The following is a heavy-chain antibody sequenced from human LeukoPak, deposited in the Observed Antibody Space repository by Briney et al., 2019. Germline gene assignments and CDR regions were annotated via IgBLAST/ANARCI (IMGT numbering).Heavy chain of an antibody. CDR2: IRSDGTNK. D-gene: IGHD3-16*01. Sequence: GGSLRLSCAASGFTFSSYGMHWVRQAPGKGLEWVAFIRSDGTNKYYRDSVEGRFTVSRDNSKNTLFLQMNSPRPEDTAIYYCAKDPSNASRTLDIWGQGTLVTVSS. CDR1: GFTFSSYG. CDR3: AKDPSNASRTLDI. J-gene: IGHJ3*02. V-gene: IGHV3-30*02.